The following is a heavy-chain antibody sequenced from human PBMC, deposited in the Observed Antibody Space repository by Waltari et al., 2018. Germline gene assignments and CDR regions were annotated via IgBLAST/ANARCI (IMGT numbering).Heavy chain of an antibody. Sequence: QVQLVQSGAEVKKPGASVKVSCKASGYTFTSYAMHWVRQAPGQRLEWMGWINAGNGNTKDSQEFQGRVTITRDTSASTAYMELSSLRSEDMAVYYCARATYYYDSSGYRNDAFDIWGQGTMVTVSS. CDR3: ARATYYYDSSGYRNDAFDI. D-gene: IGHD3-22*01. CDR1: GYTFTSYA. CDR2: INAGNGNT. V-gene: IGHV1-3*03. J-gene: IGHJ3*02.